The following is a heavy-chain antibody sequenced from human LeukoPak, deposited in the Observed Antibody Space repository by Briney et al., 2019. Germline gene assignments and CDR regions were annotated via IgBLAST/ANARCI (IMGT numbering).Heavy chain of an antibody. J-gene: IGHJ5*02. D-gene: IGHD3-3*01. Sequence: SETLSLTCAVYGGCFSGYYWSWIRQPPGKGLEWIGEINHSGSTNYNPSLKSRVTISVDTSKNQFSLKLRSVTAADTAVYYCARLPRVTIFGVVAKGGFDPWGQGALVTVSS. CDR3: ARLPRVTIFGVVAKGGFDP. CDR2: INHSGST. CDR1: GGCFSGYY. V-gene: IGHV4-34*01.